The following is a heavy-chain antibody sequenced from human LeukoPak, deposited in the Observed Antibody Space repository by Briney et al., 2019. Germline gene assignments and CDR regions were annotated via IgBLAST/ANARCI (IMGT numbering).Heavy chain of an antibody. D-gene: IGHD3-9*01. J-gene: IGHJ4*02. CDR3: ARDYDILTGYYRPLDY. V-gene: IGHV1-18*01. CDR2: ISAYNGNT. Sequence: ASVKVSCKASGYTFTSYGISWVRQAPGQGLEWMGWISAYNGNTNYAQKLQGRVTMTTDTSTSTAYMELRSLRSDDTAVYYCARDYDILTGYYRPLDYWGQGTLVTVSS. CDR1: GYTFTSYG.